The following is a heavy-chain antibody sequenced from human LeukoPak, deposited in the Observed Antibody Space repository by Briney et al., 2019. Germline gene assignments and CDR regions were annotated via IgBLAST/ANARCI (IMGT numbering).Heavy chain of an antibody. D-gene: IGHD5-12*01. J-gene: IGHJ4*02. CDR1: GGSISSGSYY. Sequence: SETLSLTCTVSGGSISSGSYYWSWIRQPAGMGLEWIGRIYTSGSTNYNPSLKSRVTISVDTSKNQFSLKLSSVTAADTAVYYCAREGQKWLRVDYWGQGTLVTVSS. V-gene: IGHV4-61*02. CDR3: AREGQKWLRVDY. CDR2: IYTSGST.